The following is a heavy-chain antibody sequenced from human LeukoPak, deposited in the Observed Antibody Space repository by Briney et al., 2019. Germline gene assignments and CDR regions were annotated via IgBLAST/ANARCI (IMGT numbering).Heavy chain of an antibody. V-gene: IGHV1-69*04. CDR1: GYTFTSYA. CDR2: IIPILGIA. Sequence: SVKVSCKASGYTFTSYAISWVRQAPGQGLEWMGRIIPILGIANYAQKFQGRVTITADKSTSTAYMELSSLRSEDTAVYYCALETGSSWYYFDYWGQGTLVTVSS. D-gene: IGHD6-13*01. CDR3: ALETGSSWYYFDY. J-gene: IGHJ4*02.